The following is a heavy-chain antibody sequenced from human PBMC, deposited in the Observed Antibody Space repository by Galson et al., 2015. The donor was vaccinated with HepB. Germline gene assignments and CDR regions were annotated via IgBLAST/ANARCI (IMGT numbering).Heavy chain of an antibody. CDR1: GFTFSSYS. Sequence: SLRLSCAASGFTFSSYSMNWVRQAPGKGLEWVSYISSSSSTIYYADSVKGRSTISRDNAKNSLYLQMNSLRAEDTAVYYCARGGGNEGYYDILTGPFATTPTYYMDVWGKGTTVTVSS. J-gene: IGHJ6*03. D-gene: IGHD3-9*01. CDR2: ISSSSSTI. V-gene: IGHV3-48*01. CDR3: ARGGGNEGYYDILTGPFATTPTYYMDV.